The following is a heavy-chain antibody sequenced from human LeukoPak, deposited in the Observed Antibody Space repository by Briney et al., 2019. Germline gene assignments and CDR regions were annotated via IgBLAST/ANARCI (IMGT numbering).Heavy chain of an antibody. D-gene: IGHD2-21*01. Sequence: PGGSLRLSCAASGFSVSNNHMGWVRQAPGKGLEWVSVIYSGGSTHYADSVKGRFTVSRDNSKNTLYVQMNSLRAEDTAVYYCARYSAYHYAMDVWGQGTTVTVSS. CDR2: IYSGGST. J-gene: IGHJ6*02. CDR3: ARYSAYHYAMDV. CDR1: GFSVSNNH. V-gene: IGHV3-53*01.